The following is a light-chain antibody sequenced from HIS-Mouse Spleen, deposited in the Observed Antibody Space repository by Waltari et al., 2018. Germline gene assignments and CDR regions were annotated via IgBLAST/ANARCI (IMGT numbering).Light chain of an antibody. CDR3: QQYNSYIFT. V-gene: IGKV1-5*03. J-gene: IGKJ3*01. Sequence: DIHMTQSPSTLSASVGDRVTITCRASPSISSWLAWYQQKPGKAPKLLIYKASSLESGVPSRFRGSGSGTEFTLTISSLQPDDFATYYCQQYNSYIFTFGPGTKVDIK. CDR1: PSISSW. CDR2: KAS.